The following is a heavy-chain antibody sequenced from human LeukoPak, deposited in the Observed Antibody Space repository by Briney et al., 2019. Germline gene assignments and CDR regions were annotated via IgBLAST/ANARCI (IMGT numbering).Heavy chain of an antibody. CDR2: MNPNSGNT. V-gene: IGHV1-8*03. Sequence: ASVKVSCKASGYTFTSYDINWVRQATGQGLEWMGWMNPNSGNTGYAQKFQGRVTITRNTSISTAYMELSSLRSEDTAVYYCARGYDSSGYYYSYYCYYYMDVWGKGTTVTVSS. J-gene: IGHJ6*03. D-gene: IGHD3-22*01. CDR1: GYTFTSYD. CDR3: ARGYDSSGYYYSYYCYYYMDV.